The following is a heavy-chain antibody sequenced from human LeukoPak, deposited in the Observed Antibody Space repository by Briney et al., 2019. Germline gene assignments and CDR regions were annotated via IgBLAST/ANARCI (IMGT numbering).Heavy chain of an antibody. D-gene: IGHD1-26*01. CDR1: GFTFSNYW. CDR3: VRPMISVTSLGADL. CDR2: ISYDGTST. J-gene: IGHJ5*02. V-gene: IGHV3-74*01. Sequence: GGSLTLSCAVSGFTFSNYWMHWVRQAPGKGLVWVSCISYDGTSTNYADSVKGRFSISRDNARNTLYLHMNSLRAEDTAQYYCVRPMISVTSLGADLWGQGSLVTVSS.